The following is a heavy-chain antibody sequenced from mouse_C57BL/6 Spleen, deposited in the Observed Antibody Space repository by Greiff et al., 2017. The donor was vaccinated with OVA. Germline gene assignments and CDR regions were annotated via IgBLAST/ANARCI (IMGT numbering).Heavy chain of an antibody. J-gene: IGHJ1*03. CDR2: ISSGGDYI. Sequence: EVQLVESGEGLVKPGGSLKLSCAASGFTFSSYAMSWVRQTPEKRLEWVAYISSGGDYIYYADTVKGRFTISRDNARNTLYLQMSRLKSEDTAMYYCTRGGGNYLYWYFDVWGTGTTVTVSS. D-gene: IGHD2-1*01. CDR1: GFTFSSYA. V-gene: IGHV5-9-1*02. CDR3: TRGGGNYLYWYFDV.